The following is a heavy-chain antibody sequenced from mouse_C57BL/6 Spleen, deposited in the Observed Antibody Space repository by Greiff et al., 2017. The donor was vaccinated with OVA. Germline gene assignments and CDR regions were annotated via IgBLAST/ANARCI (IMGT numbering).Heavy chain of an antibody. CDR2: ISSGSSTI. Sequence: EVHLVESGGGLVKSGGSLKLSCAASGFTFSDYGMHWVRQAPEKGLEWVAYISSGSSTIYYADTVKGRFTISRDNAKNTLFLQMTSLRSEDTAMYYCARGEIYYYGSSYDYAMDYWGQGTSVTVSS. J-gene: IGHJ4*01. V-gene: IGHV5-17*01. D-gene: IGHD1-1*01. CDR1: GFTFSDYG. CDR3: ARGEIYYYGSSYDYAMDY.